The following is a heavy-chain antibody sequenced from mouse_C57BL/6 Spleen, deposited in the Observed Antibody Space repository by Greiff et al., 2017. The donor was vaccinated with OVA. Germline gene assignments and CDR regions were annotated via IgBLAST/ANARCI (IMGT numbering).Heavy chain of an antibody. V-gene: IGHV1-82*01. J-gene: IGHJ3*01. Sequence: VQLVESGPELVKPGASVKISCKASGYAFSSSWMNWVKQRPGKGLEWIGRIYPGDGDTNYNGKFKGKATLTADKSSSTAYMQLSSLTSEDSAVYFCAKYDYDVGFAYWGQGTLVTVSA. CDR2: IYPGDGDT. CDR1: GYAFSSSW. CDR3: AKYDYDVGFAY. D-gene: IGHD2-4*01.